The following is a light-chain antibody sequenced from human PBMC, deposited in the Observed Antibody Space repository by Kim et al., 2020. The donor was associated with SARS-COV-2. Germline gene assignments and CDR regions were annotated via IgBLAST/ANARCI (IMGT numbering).Light chain of an antibody. CDR2: AAS. CDR1: QSISSY. V-gene: IGKV1-39*01. J-gene: IGKJ4*01. Sequence: ATVGDRVTITCRASQSISSYLDWYQQKPGKAPKLLIYAASSLQSGVPSRFSGSGSGTDFTLTISSLQPEDFATYYCQQSYSTPLTFGGGTKVDIK. CDR3: QQSYSTPLT.